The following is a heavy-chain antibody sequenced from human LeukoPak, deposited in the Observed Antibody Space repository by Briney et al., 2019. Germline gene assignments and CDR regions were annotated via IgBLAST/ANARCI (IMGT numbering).Heavy chain of an antibody. Sequence: ASVKVSCKASGYTFTSYDINWVRQATGQGLEWMGWMNPNSGNTGYAQKFQGRVTMTRNTSISTAYMELSSLRSEDTAVYYCARRGDCSSTSCLDYWGQGTLVTVSS. CDR2: MNPNSGNT. D-gene: IGHD2-2*01. CDR3: ARRGDCSSTSCLDY. V-gene: IGHV1-8*01. CDR1: GYTFTSYD. J-gene: IGHJ4*02.